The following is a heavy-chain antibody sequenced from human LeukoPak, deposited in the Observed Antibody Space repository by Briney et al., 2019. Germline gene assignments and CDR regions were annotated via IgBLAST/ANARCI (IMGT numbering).Heavy chain of an antibody. J-gene: IGHJ5*02. CDR2: ISSSSSYI. V-gene: IGHV3-21*01. CDR3: ARDLGKGVVPFNWFDP. CDR1: GFTFGSYS. Sequence: GGSLRLSCAPSGFTFGSYSMNCVRQAPGKGLEWVSSISSSSSYIYYAASVKGRFTISRDNVKNSLYLQMNSLRAEDTAVYYCARDLGKGVVPFNWFDPWGQGTLVTVSS. D-gene: IGHD2-2*01.